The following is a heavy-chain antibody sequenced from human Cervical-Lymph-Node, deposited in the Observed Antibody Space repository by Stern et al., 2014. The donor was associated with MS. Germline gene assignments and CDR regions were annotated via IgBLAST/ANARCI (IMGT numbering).Heavy chain of an antibody. Sequence: EVQLVESGAEVKKPGESLKISCKLSGYSFTIYYIAWVRQMPGKGLEGMGVIYPYDSDTTYSPSFHGQVTISADKSITAAYLQWSSLRASDTAMYYCARHVQGFDYWGQGTLVTVSS. CDR1: GYSFTIYY. J-gene: IGHJ4*02. CDR3: ARHVQGFDY. V-gene: IGHV5-51*01. CDR2: IYPYDSDT.